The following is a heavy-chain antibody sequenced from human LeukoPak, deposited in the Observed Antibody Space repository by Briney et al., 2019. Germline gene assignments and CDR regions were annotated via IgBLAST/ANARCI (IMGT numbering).Heavy chain of an antibody. CDR3: ARGKDYYYYYYMDV. J-gene: IGHJ6*03. Sequence: SVRVSCKASGGTFSSYAISWVRQAPGQGLEWMGGIIPIFGTANYAQKFQGRVTITTDESTSTAYMELSSLRSEDTAVYYCARGKDYYYYYYMDVWGKGTTVTVSS. D-gene: IGHD3-10*01. CDR1: GGTFSSYA. V-gene: IGHV1-69*05. CDR2: IIPIFGTA.